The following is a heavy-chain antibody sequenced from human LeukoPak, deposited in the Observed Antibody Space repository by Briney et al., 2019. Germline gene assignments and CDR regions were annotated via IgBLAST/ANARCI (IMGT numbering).Heavy chain of an antibody. J-gene: IGHJ4*02. Sequence: GGSLRLSCAASGFTFSNYVMIWVRQAPGKGLEWVSGITASGDSTYYGDSVKGRFTMSRDNSKNAVYLQMNSLRVDDTAVYFCARRDIVVVVSASDYWGQGTLVTVSS. CDR3: ARRDIVVVVSASDY. CDR1: GFTFSNYV. CDR2: ITASGDST. V-gene: IGHV3-23*01. D-gene: IGHD2-15*01.